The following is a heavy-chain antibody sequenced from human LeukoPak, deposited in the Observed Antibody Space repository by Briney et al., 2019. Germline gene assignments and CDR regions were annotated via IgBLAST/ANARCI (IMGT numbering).Heavy chain of an antibody. Sequence: PGGSLRLSCAASGFIFSNYWMSWVRQAPGKGLEWVANIKQDGSEKHYVDSVKGRFTISRDNAENSLYLQMNRLGVEDTAVYYCARELRAVVVVAHGFEDWGQGTQVSVSS. CDR3: ARELRAVVVVAHGFED. CDR2: IKQDGSEK. V-gene: IGHV3-7*01. D-gene: IGHD2-15*01. CDR1: GFIFSNYW. J-gene: IGHJ4*02.